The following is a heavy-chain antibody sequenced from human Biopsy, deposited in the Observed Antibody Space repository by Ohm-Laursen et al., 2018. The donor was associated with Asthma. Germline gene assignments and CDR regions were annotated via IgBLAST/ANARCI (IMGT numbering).Heavy chain of an antibody. CDR3: ARKAGSCISRTCYSLDF. CDR1: GGTFNTYV. CDR2: INSVFGTT. Sequence: SVSASCKSLGGTFNTYVIGWGGRAPGQGLEWMGGINSVFGTTTYPQKFQDRVTITADDSTSTVYMELSSLRSEDTAVYYCARKAGSCISRTCYSLDFWGQGTLVTVSS. D-gene: IGHD2-2*01. V-gene: IGHV1-69*13. J-gene: IGHJ4*02.